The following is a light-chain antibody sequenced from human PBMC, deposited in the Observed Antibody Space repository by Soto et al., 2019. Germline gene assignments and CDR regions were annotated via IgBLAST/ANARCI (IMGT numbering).Light chain of an antibody. CDR3: HQYNSYSPWT. Sequence: DIELTQSPCTLSSSPGERATLSCRASQSVSSSYLAWYQQKPGQAPRLLIYGASSRATGIPDRFSGSGSGTEFSLTISSRQPDDFAAYYCHQYNSYSPWTFGQGTKVEI. CDR2: GAS. V-gene: IGKV3-20*01. J-gene: IGKJ1*01. CDR1: QSVSSSY.